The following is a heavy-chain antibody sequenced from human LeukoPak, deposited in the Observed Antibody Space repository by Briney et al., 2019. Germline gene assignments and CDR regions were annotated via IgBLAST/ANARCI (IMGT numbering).Heavy chain of an antibody. J-gene: IGHJ5*02. Sequence: KTSQTLSLTCTASGGSISDSTYYWSWIRQPAGKRLEWIGCIYISGNTNYNPSLKSRVTISVDTSKNQLSLKLSSVTAADTAVYYCARARDRIAANWFDPWGQGTLVTVSS. CDR3: ARARDRIAANWFDP. V-gene: IGHV4-61*02. D-gene: IGHD6-13*01. CDR2: IYISGNT. CDR1: GGSISDSTYY.